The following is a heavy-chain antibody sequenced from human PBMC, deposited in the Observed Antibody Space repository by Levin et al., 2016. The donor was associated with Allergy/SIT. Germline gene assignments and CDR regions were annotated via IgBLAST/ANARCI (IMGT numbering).Heavy chain of an antibody. D-gene: IGHD3-22*01. Sequence: RQAPGKGLEWIGYIYYSGSTNYNPSLKSRVTISVDTSKNQFSLKLSSVTAADTAVYYCASSYDSSGYYYNAFDIWGQGTMVTVSS. V-gene: IGHV4-59*01. CDR3: ASSYDSSGYYYNAFDI. J-gene: IGHJ3*02. CDR2: IYYSGST.